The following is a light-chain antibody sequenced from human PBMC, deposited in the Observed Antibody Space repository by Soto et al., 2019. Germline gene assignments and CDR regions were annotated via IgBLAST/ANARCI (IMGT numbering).Light chain of an antibody. V-gene: IGKV1-5*01. CDR2: SAS. Sequence: DIQMTQSPSTLSASVGDRVTITCRASQSISTWLAWSHQKPGKAPKLLISSASSLASGVPSRFSGSGSGTEFSLAISSLQPDDFATYYCQQYNYYPYTFGEGTKLEIK. J-gene: IGKJ2*01. CDR3: QQYNYYPYT. CDR1: QSISTW.